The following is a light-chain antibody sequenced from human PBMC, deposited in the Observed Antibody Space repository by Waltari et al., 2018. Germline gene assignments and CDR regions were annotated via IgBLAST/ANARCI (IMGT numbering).Light chain of an antibody. CDR3: HQYNNWPGT. Sequence: VMTQFPATLSLSPGESATLFCRASQSITSNLAWYQQKPGQAPRLLMYGASIRAPGIPARVSGSGSETEFTLTISSLQSEDFAVYYCHQYNNWPGTFGQGTKLEIK. J-gene: IGKJ2*02. CDR1: QSITSN. CDR2: GAS. V-gene: IGKV3-15*01.